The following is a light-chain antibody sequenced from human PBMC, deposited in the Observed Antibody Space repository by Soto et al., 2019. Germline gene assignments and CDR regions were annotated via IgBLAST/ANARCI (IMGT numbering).Light chain of an antibody. V-gene: IGKV1-5*01. CDR2: DAS. CDR3: QQYYSSHPGT. CDR1: QSINNW. J-gene: IGKJ1*01. Sequence: IQMTQPPSTLSASVGDRVTITCRASQSINNWLAWYQQKPGQAPKLLIYDASTLETGVPLTFSGSGSGTHLTLVISRLQPDDFATYYCQQYYSSHPGTFGRGTKVDIK.